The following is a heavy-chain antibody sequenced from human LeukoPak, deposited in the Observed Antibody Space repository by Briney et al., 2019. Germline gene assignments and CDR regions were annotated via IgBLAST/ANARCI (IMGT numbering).Heavy chain of an antibody. CDR3: ARDIYYDSSGYYGSVY. Sequence: GGSLRLSCAASGFTFSSYSMNWVRQPPGKGLEWVSYISRSGGTRYYADSVKGRFTISRDNAKNSLYLQMNSLRAEDTAVYYCARDIYYDSSGYYGSVYWGQGTLVTVSS. D-gene: IGHD3-22*01. CDR2: ISRSGGTR. J-gene: IGHJ4*02. V-gene: IGHV3-48*04. CDR1: GFTFSSYS.